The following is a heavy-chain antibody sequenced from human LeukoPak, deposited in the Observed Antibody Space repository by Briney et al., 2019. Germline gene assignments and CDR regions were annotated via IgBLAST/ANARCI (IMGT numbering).Heavy chain of an antibody. CDR2: TYHSSKWYN. D-gene: IGHD3-22*01. CDR3: ARQEIEVDDAFDI. CDR1: GDTFSRNTAA. Sequence: SQTLSLTCAISGDTFSRNTAAWNWIRQSPSIGLEWLGRTYHSSKWYNDYAVSAKSRITVNPDTSKNQFSLQLKSVTPEDTAVYFCARQEIEVDDAFDIWGQGTMVTVSS. J-gene: IGHJ3*02. V-gene: IGHV6-1*01.